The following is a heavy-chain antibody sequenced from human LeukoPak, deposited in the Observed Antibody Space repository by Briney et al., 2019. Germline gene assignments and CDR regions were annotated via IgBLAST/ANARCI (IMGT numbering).Heavy chain of an antibody. CDR3: ARDIGPGIAVAGTPS. J-gene: IGHJ5*02. D-gene: IGHD6-19*01. V-gene: IGHV4-61*01. Sequence: SETLSLTCTVSGYSISSGYYWSWIRQPPGKGLEWIGYIYYSGSTNYNPSLKSRVTISVDTSKNQFSLKLSSVTAADTAVYYCARDIGPGIAVAGTPSWGQGTLVTVSS. CDR1: GYSISSGYY. CDR2: IYYSGST.